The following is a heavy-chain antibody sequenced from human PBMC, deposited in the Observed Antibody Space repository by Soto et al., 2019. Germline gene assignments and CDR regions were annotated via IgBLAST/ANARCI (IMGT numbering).Heavy chain of an antibody. CDR3: ARIGRSYWADY. Sequence: ASXKVSCKASGYTFTSYTISWVRQAPGQGLEWMGWISVYNGNTNYAQKVQGRVTMTTDTSTSTAYMELRSLRSDDTAVYYCARIGRSYWADYWGQGTLVTVSS. CDR1: GYTFTSYT. D-gene: IGHD1-26*01. CDR2: ISVYNGNT. J-gene: IGHJ4*02. V-gene: IGHV1-18*01.